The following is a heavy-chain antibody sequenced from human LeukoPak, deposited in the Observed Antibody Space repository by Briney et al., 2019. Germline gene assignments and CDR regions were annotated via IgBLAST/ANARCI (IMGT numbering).Heavy chain of an antibody. CDR3: ARSSGHAFPDY. CDR2: ISSSSSTI. Sequence: GGSLRLSCAASGFXFHTYNIKWVRQAPGKGLEWVSYISSSSSTIYYADSVKGRFTISRDNAKNSLYLQMDSLTDEDTAVYYCARSSGHAFPDYWGQGTLVTVSS. J-gene: IGHJ4*02. CDR1: GFXFHTYN. D-gene: IGHD3-22*01. V-gene: IGHV3-48*02.